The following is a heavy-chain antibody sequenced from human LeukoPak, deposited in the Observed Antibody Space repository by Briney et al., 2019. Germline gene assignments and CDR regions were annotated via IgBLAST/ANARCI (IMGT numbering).Heavy chain of an antibody. D-gene: IGHD6-19*01. J-gene: IGHJ4*02. CDR3: AAQQWLVTNYDY. CDR2: ISSSGSAI. CDR1: GFTFSDYY. Sequence: TGGSLRLSCAASGFTFSDYYMSWVRQAPGKGLEWVSYISSSGSAIHYADSVKGRFTISRDNAKNSLYLQMNSLRAEDTAVYYCAAQQWLVTNYDYWGQGTLVTVSS. V-gene: IGHV3-11*04.